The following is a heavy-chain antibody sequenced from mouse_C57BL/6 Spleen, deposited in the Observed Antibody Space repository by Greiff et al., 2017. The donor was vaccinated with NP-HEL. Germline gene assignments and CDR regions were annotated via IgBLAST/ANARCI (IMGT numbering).Heavy chain of an antibody. D-gene: IGHD2-12*01. CDR1: GYTFTSYW. CDR3: ARGPYYSPYFDY. J-gene: IGHJ2*01. V-gene: IGHV1-64*01. CDR2: IHSNSGST. Sequence: QVQLQQPGAELVKPGASVKLSCKASGYTFTSYWMHWVKQRPGQGLEWIGMIHSNSGSTNYNEKFKSKATLTVDKSSSTAYMQLSSLTSEDSAVYYCARGPYYSPYFDYWGQGTTLTVSS.